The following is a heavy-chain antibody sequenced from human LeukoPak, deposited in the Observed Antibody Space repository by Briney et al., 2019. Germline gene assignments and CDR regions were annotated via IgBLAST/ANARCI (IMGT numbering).Heavy chain of an antibody. Sequence: GGSLRLSCVASGFAFSTYEMNWVRQAPGKGLEWVSHISSSGSTIYYADSVKGRFTISRDNAKNSLYLQMNSLRAEDTAVYYCARAGNYFEYWGQGTLVTVSS. V-gene: IGHV3-48*03. CDR2: ISSSGSTI. D-gene: IGHD1-1*01. J-gene: IGHJ4*02. CDR1: GFAFSTYE. CDR3: ARAGNYFEY.